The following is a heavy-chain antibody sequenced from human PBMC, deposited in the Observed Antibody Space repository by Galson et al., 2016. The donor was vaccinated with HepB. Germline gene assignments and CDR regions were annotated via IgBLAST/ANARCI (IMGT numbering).Heavy chain of an antibody. V-gene: IGHV3-21*01. CDR2: IGKTSSFM. D-gene: IGHD6-19*01. CDR1: GFTFSAYS. J-gene: IGHJ4*02. Sequence: SLRLSCAASGFTFSAYSMTWVRQAPGRGLEWVSFIGKTSSFMFYADSVKGRFTVSRDDPGNSLYLQMNSLRAEDTAVYYCARDSNGWSRDYWGQGTLVTVSS. CDR3: ARDSNGWSRDY.